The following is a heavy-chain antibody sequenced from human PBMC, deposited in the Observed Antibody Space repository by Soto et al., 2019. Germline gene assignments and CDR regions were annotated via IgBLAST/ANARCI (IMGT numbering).Heavy chain of an antibody. D-gene: IGHD6-13*01. V-gene: IGHV3-33*01. J-gene: IGHJ6*02. CDR3: AREAGIAAAGTHYYYGMDV. Sequence: GGSLRLSCAASGFTFSSYGMHWVRQAPGKGLEWVAVTWNGGNKKYYEDSVKGRFTISRDDSKNTLYMQMNSLRAEDTAVYYCAREAGIAAAGTHYYYGMDVWGQGTTVTVSS. CDR2: TWNGGNKK. CDR1: GFTFSSYG.